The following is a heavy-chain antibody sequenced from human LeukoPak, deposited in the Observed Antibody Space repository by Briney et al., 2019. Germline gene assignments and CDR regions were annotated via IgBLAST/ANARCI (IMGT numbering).Heavy chain of an antibody. Sequence: SETLSLTCSVSTDSTNTYYWSWIRQSSGKGLEWIGHIYHSGSTDYNPSLKSRVTMSVDTSKNQFSLKLSSVTAADTAVYYCARDSPGDCSSTSCYFYYYYYYMDVWGKGTTVTVSS. J-gene: IGHJ6*03. V-gene: IGHV4-59*12. D-gene: IGHD2-2*01. CDR3: ARDSPGDCSSTSCYFYYYYYYMDV. CDR1: TDSTNTYY. CDR2: IYHSGST.